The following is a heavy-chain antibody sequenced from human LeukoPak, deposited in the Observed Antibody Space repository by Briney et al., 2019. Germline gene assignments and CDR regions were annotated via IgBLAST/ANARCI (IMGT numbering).Heavy chain of an antibody. Sequence: SETLSLTCTVSGASISGSGYYWGWIRQPPGKGLEWIGSIYYSGSTYYNPSLKSRVTISVDTSKNQFSLKLSSVTAADTAVYYCARARSYSGYDYWGQGTLVTVSS. D-gene: IGHD5-12*01. V-gene: IGHV4-39*07. CDR1: GASISGSGYY. J-gene: IGHJ4*02. CDR2: IYYSGST. CDR3: ARARSYSGYDY.